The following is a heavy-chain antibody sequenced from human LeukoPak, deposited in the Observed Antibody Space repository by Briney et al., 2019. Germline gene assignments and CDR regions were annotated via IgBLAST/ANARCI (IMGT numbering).Heavy chain of an antibody. CDR1: GYSFTSFG. CDR3: ARDNSVGDYAWWFDP. CDR2: INPNSGGT. V-gene: IGHV1-2*02. D-gene: IGHD1-26*01. J-gene: IGHJ5*02. Sequence: ASVKVSCKASGYSFTSFGMNWVRQAPGQGLEWMGWINPNSGGTNYAQKFQGRVTMTRDTSISTDYMELSSLRSEDTAVYYCARDNSVGDYAWWFDPWGQGTLVTVSS.